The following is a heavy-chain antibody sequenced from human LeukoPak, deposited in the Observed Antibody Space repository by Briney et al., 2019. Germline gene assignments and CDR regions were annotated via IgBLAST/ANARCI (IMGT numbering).Heavy chain of an antibody. V-gene: IGHV3-30*02. J-gene: IGHJ4*02. CDR2: IRYDGSNK. D-gene: IGHD6-13*01. CDR1: GFTFSSYG. CDR3: AKTKDSSSWYSDYFDY. Sequence: PGGSLRLSCAASGFTFSSYGMHWVRQAPGKGLEWVAFIRYDGSNKYYADSVKGRFTISGDNSKNTLYLQMNSLRAEDTAVYYCAKTKDSSSWYSDYFDYWGQGTLVTVSS.